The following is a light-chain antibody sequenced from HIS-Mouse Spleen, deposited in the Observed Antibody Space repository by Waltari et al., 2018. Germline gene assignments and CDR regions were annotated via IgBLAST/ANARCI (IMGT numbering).Light chain of an antibody. CDR2: KDS. J-gene: IGLJ2*01. CDR3: QSADSSGTYPV. V-gene: IGLV3-25*03. Sequence: SYELTQPPSVSVSPGQTARLTCSGDARPKQYAYWYPQKPGQPPVLVIYKDSERPSGIPERFSGSSSGTTVTLTISGVQAEDEADYYCQSADSSGTYPVFGGGTKLTVL. CDR1: ARPKQY.